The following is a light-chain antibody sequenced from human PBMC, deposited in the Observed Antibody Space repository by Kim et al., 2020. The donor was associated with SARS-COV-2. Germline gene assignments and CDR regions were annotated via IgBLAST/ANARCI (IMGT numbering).Light chain of an antibody. CDR2: EVN. Sequence: QSAVTQPASVSGSPGQSITISCTGSSSDVGRYNLVSWYQQHPGKAPKLIIYEVNKRPSGVSNRFSGSKSGNMASLTISGLQAEDEADYYCCSYAGSDTFFYVFGTGTKVTVL. J-gene: IGLJ1*01. V-gene: IGLV2-23*02. CDR3: CSYAGSDTFFYV. CDR1: SSDVGRYNL.